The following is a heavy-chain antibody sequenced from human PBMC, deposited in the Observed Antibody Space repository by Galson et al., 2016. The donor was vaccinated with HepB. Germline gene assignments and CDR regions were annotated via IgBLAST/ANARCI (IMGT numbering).Heavy chain of an antibody. CDR2: IYWNGNK. V-gene: IGHV2-5*01. D-gene: IGHD6-19*01. Sequence: PALVTPTQTLTLTCTFSGFSLSTSAVGVGWIRQPPGEALEWLGFIYWNGNKYYSPSLKSRLTITKDTSKNQVVLTVTNMEPVDTATYYCANSSGWIFDYWGQGTLVPVSS. J-gene: IGHJ4*02. CDR3: ANSSGWIFDY. CDR1: GFSLSTSAVG.